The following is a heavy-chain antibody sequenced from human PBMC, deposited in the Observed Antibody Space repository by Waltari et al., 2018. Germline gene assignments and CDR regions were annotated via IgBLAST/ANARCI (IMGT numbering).Heavy chain of an antibody. D-gene: IGHD3-22*01. J-gene: IGHJ3*02. CDR3: VAAKEYYYDGSGDDAFET. CDR1: GYSMRSGYY. V-gene: IGHV4-38-2*01. Sequence: QVQLQESGPGLAKSSETLSLTCDVSGYSMRSGYYWGSIRQPPRKGLEWIASIYQSGSSYYNPSLRSRVTISVDTSRNQFSLEMTSVTATDTATYYCVAAKEYYYDGSGDDAFETWGQGTLVTVSS. CDR2: IYQSGSS.